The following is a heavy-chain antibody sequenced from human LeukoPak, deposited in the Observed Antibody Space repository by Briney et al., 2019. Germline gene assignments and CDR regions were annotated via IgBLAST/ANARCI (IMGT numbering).Heavy chain of an antibody. CDR1: GFTFTTYW. V-gene: IGHV3-7*01. CDR2: IKEDGSEK. Sequence: GGSLRLSCAASGFTFTTYWMTWVRQAPGKGLEWVANIKEDGSEKYYVDSVEGRFAISRDNAKNSLYLQMNSLRAEDTAVYHCVSAPNSYYLDHWGQGTLVTVSS. CDR3: VSAPNSYYLDH. J-gene: IGHJ4*02.